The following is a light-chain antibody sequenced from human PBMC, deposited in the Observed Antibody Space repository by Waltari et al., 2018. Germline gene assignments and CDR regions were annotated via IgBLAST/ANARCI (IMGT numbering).Light chain of an antibody. J-gene: IGLJ1*01. CDR2: DSE. CDR3: GSWDSSLSGHV. Sequence: QSVLTQPPSVSAAPGQKVTISCSGSRSNIGNNYVSWYQPFPGTAPKLLIYDSEKRPSGIRDRFAGSKAGTSATLDITGLQTGDEADYYCGSWDSSLSGHVFGTGTKVTVL. CDR1: RSNIGNNY. V-gene: IGLV1-51*01.